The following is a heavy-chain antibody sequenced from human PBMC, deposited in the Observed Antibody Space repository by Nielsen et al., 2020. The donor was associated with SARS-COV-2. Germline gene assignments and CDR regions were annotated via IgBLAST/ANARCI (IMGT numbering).Heavy chain of an antibody. D-gene: IGHD3-16*01. Sequence: SETLSLTCAVYGGSFSGYYWSWIRQPPGKGLEWIGEINHSGSTNYNPSLKCRVTISVDTSKNQFSLKLSSVTAADTAVYYCARGPRGYYYYGMDVWGQGTTVTVSS. CDR1: GGSFSGYY. V-gene: IGHV4-34*01. J-gene: IGHJ6*02. CDR3: ARGPRGYYYYGMDV. CDR2: INHSGST.